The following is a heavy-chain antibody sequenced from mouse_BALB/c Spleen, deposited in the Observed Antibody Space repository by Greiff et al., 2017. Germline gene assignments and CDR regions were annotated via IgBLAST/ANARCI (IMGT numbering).Heavy chain of an antibody. J-gene: IGHJ1*01. Sequence: EVMLVESGGGLVQPGGSLKLSCAASGFTFSSYTMSWVRQTPEKRLEWVAYISNGGGSTYYPDTVKGRFTISRDNAKNTLYLQMSSLKSEDTAMYYCARGTTVVAHGYFDVWGAGTTVTVSS. V-gene: IGHV5-12-2*01. D-gene: IGHD1-1*01. CDR1: GFTFSSYT. CDR3: ARGTTVVAHGYFDV. CDR2: ISNGGGST.